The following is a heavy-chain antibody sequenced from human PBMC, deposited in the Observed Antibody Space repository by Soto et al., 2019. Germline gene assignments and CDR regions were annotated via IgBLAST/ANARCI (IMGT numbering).Heavy chain of an antibody. CDR3: ARELLHGYNGY. V-gene: IGHV3-21*01. D-gene: IGHD5-12*01. CDR2: ISSSSSYI. CDR1: GFTFSSYS. Sequence: EVQLVESGGGLVKPGGSLRVSCSASGFTFSSYSMNWVRQAAGKGVEWVSSISSSSSYIYYAESLKGRFTISRDNAKNSLYLQMNNLRAEDTAVYYCARELLHGYNGYWSQGTLVTVSS. J-gene: IGHJ4*02.